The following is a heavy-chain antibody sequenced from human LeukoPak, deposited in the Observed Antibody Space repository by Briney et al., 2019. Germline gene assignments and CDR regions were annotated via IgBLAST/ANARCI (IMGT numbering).Heavy chain of an antibody. D-gene: IGHD6-19*01. CDR1: GSTFSSYA. Sequence: GGSLRLSCAASGSTFSSYAMSWVRQAPGKGLEWVSAISGSGGSTYYADSVKGRFTISRDNSKNSLYLQMNSLRAEDTAVYYCARLSSGWFGFDYWGQGTLVTVSS. V-gene: IGHV3-23*01. CDR3: ARLSSGWFGFDY. J-gene: IGHJ4*02. CDR2: ISGSGGST.